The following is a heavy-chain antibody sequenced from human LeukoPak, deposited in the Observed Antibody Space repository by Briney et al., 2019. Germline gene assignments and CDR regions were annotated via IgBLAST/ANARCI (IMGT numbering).Heavy chain of an antibody. V-gene: IGHV1-18*01. CDR1: GYTITSYG. Sequence: ASVKVSCKASGYTITSYGISWVRQAPGQGLEWMGWISAYNGNTNYAQKLQGRVTMTTDTSTSTAYMELRSLRSDDTAVYYCARDEYYDSSGYYGVYFDYWGQGTLVTVSS. CDR2: ISAYNGNT. D-gene: IGHD3-22*01. J-gene: IGHJ4*02. CDR3: ARDEYYDSSGYYGVYFDY.